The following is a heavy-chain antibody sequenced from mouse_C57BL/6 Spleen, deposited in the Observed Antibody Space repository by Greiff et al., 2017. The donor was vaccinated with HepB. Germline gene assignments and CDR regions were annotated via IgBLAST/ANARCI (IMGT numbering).Heavy chain of an antibody. V-gene: IGHV1-82*01. Sequence: QVQLQQSGPELVKPGASVKISCKASGYAFSSSWMNWVKQRPGKGLEWIGRIYPGDGDTNYNGKFKGKATLTADKSSSTAYMQLSSLTSEDSAVYFCARSEDYDDWYFDVWGTGTTVTVSS. CDR2: IYPGDGDT. CDR3: ARSEDYDDWYFDV. D-gene: IGHD2-4*01. CDR1: GYAFSSSW. J-gene: IGHJ1*03.